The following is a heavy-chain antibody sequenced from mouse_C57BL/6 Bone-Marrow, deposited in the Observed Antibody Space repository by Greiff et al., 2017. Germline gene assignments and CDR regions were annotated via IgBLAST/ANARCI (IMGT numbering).Heavy chain of an antibody. V-gene: IGHV1-59*01. J-gene: IGHJ2*01. Sequence: QVQLQQPGAELVRPGTSVKLSCKASGYTFTCYWMHWVKQRPGQGLEWIGVIDPSDSYTNYNQKFKGKATLTVDTSSSTAYMQLSSLTSEDSAVYYCARENGYYSNYGDYWGQGTTLTVSS. CDR3: ARENGYYSNYGDY. D-gene: IGHD2-5*01. CDR2: IDPSDSYT. CDR1: GYTFTCYW.